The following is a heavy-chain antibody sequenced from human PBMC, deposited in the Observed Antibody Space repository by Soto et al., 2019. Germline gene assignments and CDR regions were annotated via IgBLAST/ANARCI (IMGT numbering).Heavy chain of an antibody. CDR3: ARDFGYGGYGDY. CDR1: GSSISSSNW. D-gene: IGHD5-12*01. CDR2: IYHSGST. V-gene: IGHV4-4*02. Sequence: SDTLSLTCAVSGSSISSSNWWSWVRQPPGKGLEWIGEIYHSGSTNYNPSLKSRVTISVDKSENQFSLKLSSVTAADTAVYYCARDFGYGGYGDYWGQGTLVTVSS. J-gene: IGHJ4*02.